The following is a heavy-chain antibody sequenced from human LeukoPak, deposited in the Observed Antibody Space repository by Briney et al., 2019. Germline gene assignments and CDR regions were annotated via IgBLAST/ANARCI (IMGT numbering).Heavy chain of an antibody. D-gene: IGHD4-17*01. Sequence: GGSLRLSCAASGFTFSSYAMSWVRQAPGKGLEWVSAISGSGGSTYYADSVKGRFTISRDNSKNTLYLQMNSLRAEDTAVYYCARVGAHDYGDPLDYWGQGTLVTVSS. CDR3: ARVGAHDYGDPLDY. CDR2: ISGSGGST. J-gene: IGHJ4*02. V-gene: IGHV3-23*01. CDR1: GFTFSSYA.